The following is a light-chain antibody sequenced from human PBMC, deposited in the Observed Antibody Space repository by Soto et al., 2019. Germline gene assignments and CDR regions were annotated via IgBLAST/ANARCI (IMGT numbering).Light chain of an antibody. CDR2: AAS. V-gene: IGKV1-39*01. Sequence: DLRMTQSPSSLSASVGDRVTITCRASQSINNYLNWYQQKPGKAPKLLIYAASSLQSGVPSRFSGSGSGTDFTLTISNLQPEDFATYYCQQTYSTLTFGGGTKVEIK. CDR3: QQTYSTLT. CDR1: QSINNY. J-gene: IGKJ4*01.